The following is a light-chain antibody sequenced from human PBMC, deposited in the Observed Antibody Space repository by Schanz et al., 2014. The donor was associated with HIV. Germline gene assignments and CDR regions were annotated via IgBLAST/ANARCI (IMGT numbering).Light chain of an antibody. CDR2: TND. CDR3: QSYDSSLNSYV. V-gene: IGLV1-40*01. CDR1: SSNIGAGFD. Sequence: QSVLTQPPSVSGAPGQRVTISCTGNSSNIGAGFDVHWYQQALGKAPTLLIYTNDNRPSGVPDRYSGSKSGTSASLAITGLQAEDEADYYCQSYDSSLNSYVFGSGTKLTVL. J-gene: IGLJ1*01.